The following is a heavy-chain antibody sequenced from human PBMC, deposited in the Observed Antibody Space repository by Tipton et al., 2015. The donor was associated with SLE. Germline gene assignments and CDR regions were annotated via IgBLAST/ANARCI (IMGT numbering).Heavy chain of an antibody. CDR3: AVDYGSGSHDWYFDV. D-gene: IGHD3-10*01. Sequence: TLSLTCTVSGGSISSSSYYWGWIRQPPGKGLEWIGSIYYSGSTYYNPTLKSRVTISVDTSKNQFSLKLSSVTAADTAVYYCAVDYGSGSHDWYFDVWGRGNLVTVSA. CDR1: GGSISSSSYY. J-gene: IGHJ2*01. CDR2: IYYSGST. V-gene: IGHV4-39*01.